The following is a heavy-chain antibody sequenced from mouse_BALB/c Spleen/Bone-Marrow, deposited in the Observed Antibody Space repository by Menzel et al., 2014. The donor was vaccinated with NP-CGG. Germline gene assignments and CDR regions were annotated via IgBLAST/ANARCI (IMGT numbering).Heavy chain of an antibody. V-gene: IGHV14-3*02. CDR2: IDPANGYT. CDR1: GFNIKDTY. Sequence: VQLKASAAELVKPGASVKLSCTASGFNIKDTYPNWVKQRAEQGLKWIGRIDPANGYTEYDPKFQGKATIIADTSSNPAYLQLGSLTSEDTAVYYCATLTGTFDYWAQGTTLTVSS. D-gene: IGHD4-1*01. J-gene: IGHJ2*01. CDR3: ATLTGTFDY.